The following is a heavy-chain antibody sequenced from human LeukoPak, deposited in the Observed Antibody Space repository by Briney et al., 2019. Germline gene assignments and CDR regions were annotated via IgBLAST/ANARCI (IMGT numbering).Heavy chain of an antibody. CDR1: DFTFSRYS. V-gene: IGHV3-21*01. D-gene: IGHD4-17*01. J-gene: IGHJ6*01. CDR3: ARHGDGFYHGMDV. CDR2: ISSGGHNI. Sequence: GGSLRLSCAASDFTFSRYSMNWFRQAPGEGLEWVSSISSGGHNIFYADPVKGRFTISRDNAKNSLYLQMNSLGVEDTAVYYCARHGDGFYHGMDVWGQGTTVTVSS.